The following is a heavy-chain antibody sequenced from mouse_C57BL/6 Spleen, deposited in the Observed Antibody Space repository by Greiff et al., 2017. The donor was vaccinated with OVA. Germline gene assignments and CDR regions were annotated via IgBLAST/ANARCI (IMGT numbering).Heavy chain of an antibody. D-gene: IGHD2-4*01. Sequence: QVQLKQPGAELVRPGSSVKLSCKASGYTFTSYWMHWVKQRPIQGLEWICNIDPSDSSTHYNQKFKDKATLTVDKSSSTAYMQLSSLTSEDSAVYYCARSYDYDYAMDDWGQGTSVTVSS. J-gene: IGHJ4*01. CDR2: IDPSDSST. V-gene: IGHV1-52*01. CDR3: ARSYDYDYAMDD. CDR1: GYTFTSYW.